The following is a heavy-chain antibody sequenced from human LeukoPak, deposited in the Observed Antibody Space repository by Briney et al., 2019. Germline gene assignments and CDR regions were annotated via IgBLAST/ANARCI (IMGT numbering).Heavy chain of an antibody. Sequence: GRSLRLSCAAPGFTFDDYAMHWVRQAPGKGLEWVSGISWNSGSIGYADSVKGRFTISRDNAKNSLYLQMNSLRAEDTALYYCAKDKGTTWRYYFDYWGQGTLVTVSS. CDR1: GFTFDDYA. CDR2: ISWNSGSI. D-gene: IGHD1-1*01. V-gene: IGHV3-9*01. J-gene: IGHJ4*02. CDR3: AKDKGTTWRYYFDY.